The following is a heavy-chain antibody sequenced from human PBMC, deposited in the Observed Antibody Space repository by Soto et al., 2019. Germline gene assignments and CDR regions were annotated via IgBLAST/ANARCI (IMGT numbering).Heavy chain of an antibody. CDR2: IYHSGST. D-gene: IGHD6-13*01. CDR1: GYSISSEYY. V-gene: IGHV4-38-2*01. J-gene: IGHJ4*02. Sequence: SETLSLTCVVSGYSISSEYYWGWIRQSPGKGLEWIGSIYHSGSTYYNPSLKSRVTISIDKSKNQFSLKLSSVTAADTAVYYCARVGIAAAGIVSFDYWGQGTLVTVS. CDR3: ARVGIAAAGIVSFDY.